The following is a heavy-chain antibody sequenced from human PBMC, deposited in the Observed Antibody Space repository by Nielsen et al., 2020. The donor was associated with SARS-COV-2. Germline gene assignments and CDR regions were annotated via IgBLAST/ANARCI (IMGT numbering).Heavy chain of an antibody. V-gene: IGHV7-4-1*02. J-gene: IGHJ6*03. D-gene: IGHD5-12*01. CDR3: ARGRATKGLDYMDV. CDR2: INTNTGNP. Sequence: ASVKVSCKASGYTFTSYAMNWVRQAPGQGLEWMGWINTNTGNPTYAQGFTGRFVFSLDTSVSTAYLQISSLKAEDTVVYYCARGRATKGLDYMDVWGKGTTVTVSS. CDR1: GYTFTSYA.